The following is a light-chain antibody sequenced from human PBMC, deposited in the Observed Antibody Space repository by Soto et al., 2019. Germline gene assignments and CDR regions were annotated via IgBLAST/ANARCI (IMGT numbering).Light chain of an antibody. V-gene: IGKV1-5*01. J-gene: IGKJ1*01. CDR2: DAS. CDR3: QHYNSYSEA. Sequence: DIQMTQSPSTLSGSVGDRVTITCRASQSILTWLAWYQQKPGKAPKLLIYDASNLQSGVPSRFSGSVSGTEFTLTISSLQPDDFATYYCQHYNSYSEAFGQGTKVDIK. CDR1: QSILTW.